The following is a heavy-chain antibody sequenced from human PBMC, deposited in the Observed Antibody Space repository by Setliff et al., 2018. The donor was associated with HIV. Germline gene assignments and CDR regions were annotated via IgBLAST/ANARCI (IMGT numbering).Heavy chain of an antibody. D-gene: IGHD2-21*01. CDR2: VYPTGRP. CDR1: GEPFNGFY. CDR3: ATTGQGRAYFDF. Sequence: SETLSLTCTVSGEPFNGFYWTWIRQPPGKGLEWIGDVYPTGRPNYSPSLKSRVTMSLDTSKNQFSLNLKSVTAADTALYYCATTGQGRAYFDFWGQGSLVTVSS. J-gene: IGHJ4*02. V-gene: IGHV4-34*01.